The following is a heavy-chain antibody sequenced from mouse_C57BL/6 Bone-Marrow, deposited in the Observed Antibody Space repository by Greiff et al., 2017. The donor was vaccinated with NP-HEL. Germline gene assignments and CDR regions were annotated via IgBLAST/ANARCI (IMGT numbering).Heavy chain of an antibody. J-gene: IGHJ4*01. CDR1: GFTFSDFY. CDR3: ARTDAMDY. CDR2: SRNKANDYTT. Sequence: EVKLVDSGGGLVQSGRSLRLSCATSGFTFSDFYMEWVRQAPGKGLEWIAASRNKANDYTTEYSASVKGRFIVSRDTAQSILYLQMNALRAEDTAIYYCARTDAMDYWGQGTSVTVSS. V-gene: IGHV7-1*01.